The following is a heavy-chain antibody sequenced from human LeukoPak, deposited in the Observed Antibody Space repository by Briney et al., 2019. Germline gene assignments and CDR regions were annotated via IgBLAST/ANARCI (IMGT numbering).Heavy chain of an antibody. J-gene: IGHJ5*02. CDR2: INHSGST. Sequence: SETLSLTCAVYGGSFSGYYWSWIRQPPGKGLEWIGEINHSGSTNYNPSLKSRVTISVDTSKNQFSLKLSSVTAADTAVYYCATRGVVVTAQYNWFDPWGQGTLVAVSS. D-gene: IGHD2-21*02. V-gene: IGHV4-34*01. CDR3: ATRGVVVTAQYNWFDP. CDR1: GGSFSGYY.